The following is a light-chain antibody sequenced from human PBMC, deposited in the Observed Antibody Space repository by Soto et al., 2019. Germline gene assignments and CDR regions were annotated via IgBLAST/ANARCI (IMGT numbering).Light chain of an antibody. V-gene: IGKV3-20*01. CDR3: QYYGSPSWT. CDR2: GTS. CDR1: QSVTSNY. Sequence: EIVLTQSPGTLSLSPGERATLSCRASQSVTSNYLAWYQQRPGQAPRLRIFGTSSRATGIPDKFSGNGAGTDFTLTLSRLEPDDVAEYYCQYYGSPSWTFGQGTQVEIK. J-gene: IGKJ1*01.